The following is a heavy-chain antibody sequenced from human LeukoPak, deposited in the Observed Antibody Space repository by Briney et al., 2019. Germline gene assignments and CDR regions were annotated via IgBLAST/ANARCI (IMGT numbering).Heavy chain of an antibody. CDR3: AKGAGGFSYYNWFDP. V-gene: IGHV4-34*01. J-gene: IGHJ5*02. D-gene: IGHD5-18*01. Sequence: PSETLSLTCAVDGGTFSGYYWSWIRQPPGKGLEWIGEINHSGSTNYNPSLESRVTISVDTSKNQFSLKLASVTAADTAIYYCAKGAGGFSYYNWFDPWGQGTLVTVSS. CDR2: INHSGST. CDR1: GGTFSGYY.